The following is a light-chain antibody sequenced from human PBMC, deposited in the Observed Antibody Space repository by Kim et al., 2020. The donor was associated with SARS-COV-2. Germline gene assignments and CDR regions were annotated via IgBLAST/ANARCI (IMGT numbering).Light chain of an antibody. Sequence: SYELTQPPSVSVSLGQTASITCSGDKLGSKYVCWYQQRPGQSPLLIIYEDDKRPSGTPERFSGSNSGGTATLTISGTQSLDEADYYCQAWDSTTVIFGGG. V-gene: IGLV3-1*01. J-gene: IGLJ2*01. CDR3: QAWDSTTVI. CDR2: EDD. CDR1: KLGSKY.